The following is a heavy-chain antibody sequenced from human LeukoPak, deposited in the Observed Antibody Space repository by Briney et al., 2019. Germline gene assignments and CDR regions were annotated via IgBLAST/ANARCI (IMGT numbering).Heavy chain of an antibody. D-gene: IGHD6-19*01. CDR3: AKDGIAVAGTDY. CDR1: GFXFDDYA. V-gene: IGHV3-23*01. Sequence: GGSLRLSCAASGFXFDDYAISWVRQAPGKGLEWVSAISGSGGSTYYADSVKGRFTISRDNSKNTLYLQMNSLRAEDTAVYYCAKDGIAVAGTDYWGQGTLVTVSS. CDR2: ISGSGGST. J-gene: IGHJ4*02.